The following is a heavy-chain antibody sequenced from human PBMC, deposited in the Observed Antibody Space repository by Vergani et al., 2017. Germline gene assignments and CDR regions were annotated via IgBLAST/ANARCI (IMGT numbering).Heavy chain of an antibody. J-gene: IGHJ4*02. D-gene: IGHD6-19*01. CDR2: IIPIFGTA. CDR3: ARARAGRQWLAASGFDS. CDR1: GGTFSSYA. Sequence: QVQLVQSGAEVKKPGSSVKVSCKASGGTFSSYAISWVRQAPGQGLEWMGGIIPIFGTANYAQKFQGRVTITADESTSTAYMELRSLRSDDTAVYYCARARAGRQWLAASGFDSWGQGTLVTVSS. V-gene: IGHV1-69*01.